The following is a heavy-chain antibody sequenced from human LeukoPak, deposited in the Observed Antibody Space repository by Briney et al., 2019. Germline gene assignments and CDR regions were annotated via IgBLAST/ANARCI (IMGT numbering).Heavy chain of an antibody. J-gene: IGHJ3*02. CDR1: GGSISRNA. CDR3: AREFYDNRGDAFDI. D-gene: IGHD3-22*01. CDR2: IYYSGST. Sequence: SETLSLTCTVSGGSISRNAWSWIRQPPGKGLEWIGYIYYSGSTNYNPSLKSRVTISIDTSKKQFSLNMRSMTAADTAVYYCAREFYDNRGDAFDIWGQGTMVTVSS. V-gene: IGHV4-59*01.